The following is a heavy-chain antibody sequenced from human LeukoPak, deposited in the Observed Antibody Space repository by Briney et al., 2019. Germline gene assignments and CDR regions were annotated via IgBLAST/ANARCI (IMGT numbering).Heavy chain of an antibody. CDR3: TTDLRGYCSSTSCYTTFDY. D-gene: IGHD2-2*02. CDR2: IKSKTDGGTT. V-gene: IGHV3-15*01. CDR1: GFTFSNAW. Sequence: GGSLRLSCAASGFTFSNAWMSWVRQAPGKGLEWVGRIKSKTDGGTTDYAAPVKGRFTISRDDSKNTLYLQMNSLKTEDTAVYYCTTDLRGYCSSTSCYTTFDYWGQGTLVTVSS. J-gene: IGHJ4*02.